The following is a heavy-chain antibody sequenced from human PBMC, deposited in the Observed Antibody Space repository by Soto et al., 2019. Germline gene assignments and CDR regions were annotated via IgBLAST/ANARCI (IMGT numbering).Heavy chain of an antibody. Sequence: ASVKVSCKASGYTFTSYGISWVRQAPGQGLEWMGIISPSGGSTSYAQKFQGRVTMTRDTSTSTVYMELSSLRSEDTAVYYCARVAVAGTVGSDYWGQGTLVTVSS. D-gene: IGHD6-19*01. V-gene: IGHV1-46*01. CDR3: ARVAVAGTVGSDY. CDR2: ISPSGGST. J-gene: IGHJ4*02. CDR1: GYTFTSYG.